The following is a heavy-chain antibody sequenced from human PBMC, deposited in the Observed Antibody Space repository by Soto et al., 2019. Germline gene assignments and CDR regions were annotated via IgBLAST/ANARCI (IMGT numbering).Heavy chain of an antibody. CDR3: TRDGPYYYDSSGYLGY. D-gene: IGHD3-22*01. CDR1: GFTFINYW. Sequence: GSLRLSCAAYGFTFINYWMTWVRQAPGKGLEWVASIKEDGSEKNYLDSVKGRLTISRDNAKNSLYLQMSSLRAEDTAVYYCTRDGPYYYDSSGYLGYWGQGTLVTVSS. J-gene: IGHJ4*02. V-gene: IGHV3-7*01. CDR2: IKEDGSEK.